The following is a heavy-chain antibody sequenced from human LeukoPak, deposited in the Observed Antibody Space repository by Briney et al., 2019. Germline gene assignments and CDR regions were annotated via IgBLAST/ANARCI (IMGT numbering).Heavy chain of an antibody. CDR3: ARDAGYCSSTSCSGDWFDP. CDR2: IYYSGST. V-gene: IGHV4-39*02. CDR1: GGSISSSSYY. D-gene: IGHD2-2*01. J-gene: IGHJ5*02. Sequence: SETLSLTCTVSGGSISSSSYYWGWIRQPPGKGLEWIGSIYYSGSTYYNPSLKSRVTISVDTSKNQFSLKLSSVTAADTAVYYCARDAGYCSSTSCSGDWFDPWGQGTLVTVSS.